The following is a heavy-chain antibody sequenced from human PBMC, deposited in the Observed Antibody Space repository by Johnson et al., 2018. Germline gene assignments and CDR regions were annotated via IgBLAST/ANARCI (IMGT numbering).Heavy chain of an antibody. CDR2: SGAAGGT. V-gene: IGHV3-13*01. CDR1: GFTFSNYD. Sequence: VQLVQSGGGLVQPGGSLRLSCAASGFTFSNYDMHWVRQAAGKGLEWVSASGAAGGTYYRDSVRGRFTISKENAKNSLYLQMTSPTAGDKACYYCARMDPSYCGVDCYKGPGAFDIWGQGTLVTVSS. D-gene: IGHD2-21*02. J-gene: IGHJ3*02. CDR3: ARMDPSYCGVDCYKGPGAFDI.